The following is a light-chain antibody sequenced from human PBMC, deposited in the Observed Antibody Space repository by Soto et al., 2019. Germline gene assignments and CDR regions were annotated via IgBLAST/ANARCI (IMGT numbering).Light chain of an antibody. CDR1: QSVSSY. CDR2: GAS. CDR3: QQYSRFPRT. V-gene: IGKV3-15*01. J-gene: IGKJ4*01. Sequence: IVMTPSPSTLSVTREKRVTHSWRASQSVSSYLAWYQQKPGQAPRLLIYGASTGATGVPARFSGSGSGTEFILTISSLQSEDFAVYYCQQYSRFPRTFGEGTKVDI.